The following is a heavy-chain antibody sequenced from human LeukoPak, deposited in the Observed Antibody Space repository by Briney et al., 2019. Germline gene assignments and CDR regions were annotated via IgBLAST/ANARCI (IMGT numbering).Heavy chain of an antibody. Sequence: PSETLSLTCTVSGGSISSSYWSWIRQPPGKGLEWIGYIYYSGSTNYNPSLKSRVTISVDTSKSQFSLKLSSVTAADTAVYYCAGLQLNWFDPWGQGTLVTVSS. CDR1: GGSISSSY. CDR2: IYYSGST. V-gene: IGHV4-59*08. J-gene: IGHJ5*02. D-gene: IGHD5-18*01. CDR3: AGLQLNWFDP.